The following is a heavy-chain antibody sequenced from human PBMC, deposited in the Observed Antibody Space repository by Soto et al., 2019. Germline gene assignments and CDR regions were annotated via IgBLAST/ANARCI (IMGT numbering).Heavy chain of an antibody. J-gene: IGHJ6*02. CDR3: ARSRGYSYGLDYYYYGMDV. CDR1: GYTFTGYY. CDR2: INPNSGGT. D-gene: IGHD5-18*01. V-gene: IGHV1-2*02. Sequence: ASVKVSCKASGYTFTGYYMHWVRQAPGQGLEWMGWINPNSGGTNYAQKFQGRVTMTRDTSISTAYMELSRLRSDDTAVYYCARSRGYSYGLDYYYYGMDVWGQGTTVTVSS.